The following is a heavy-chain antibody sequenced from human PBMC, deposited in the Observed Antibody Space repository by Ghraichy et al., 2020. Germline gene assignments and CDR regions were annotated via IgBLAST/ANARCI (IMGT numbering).Heavy chain of an antibody. CDR1: GGSISNEH. V-gene: IGHV4-59*01. Sequence: SETLSLTCTVSGGSISNEHWNWVRQPPGKVLEWIAYLFNDGSTSYNPSLKNRVTISLDRSQNQLSLRLTSVTAADTAVYFCARSLSGLDSGDYWGQGTLVTVSS. J-gene: IGHJ4*02. CDR2: LFNDGST. CDR3: ARSLSGLDSGDY. D-gene: IGHD2-2*03.